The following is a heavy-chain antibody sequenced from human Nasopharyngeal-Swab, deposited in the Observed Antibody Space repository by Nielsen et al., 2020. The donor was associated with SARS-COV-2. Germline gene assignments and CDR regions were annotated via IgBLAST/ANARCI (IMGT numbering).Heavy chain of an antibody. CDR1: GFTFSSYS. V-gene: IGHV3-21*04. J-gene: IGHJ4*02. CDR2: ISSSSSYI. Sequence: GESLNLSCAASGFTFSSYSMTWVRQAPGKGLEWVSSISSSSSYIYYADSVKGRFTISRDNSKNSLYLQMNSLRTEDTALYYCAKDMGTAMVTGGFDYWGQGTLVTVSS. D-gene: IGHD5-18*01. CDR3: AKDMGTAMVTGGFDY.